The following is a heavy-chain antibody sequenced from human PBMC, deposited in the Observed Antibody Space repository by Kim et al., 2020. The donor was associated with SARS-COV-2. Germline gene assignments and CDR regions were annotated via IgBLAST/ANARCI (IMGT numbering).Heavy chain of an antibody. CDR1: GFTFSSYG. V-gene: IGHV3-30*18. Sequence: GSLRLSCAASGFTFSSYGMHWVRQAPGKGLEWVAVISYDGSNKYYADSVKGRLTISRDNSKNTLYLQMNSLRAEDTAVYYCAKLAGDYQTRDYYGMDVWGQGTTVTVSS. D-gene: IGHD4-17*01. CDR3: AKLAGDYQTRDYYGMDV. CDR2: ISYDGSNK. J-gene: IGHJ6*02.